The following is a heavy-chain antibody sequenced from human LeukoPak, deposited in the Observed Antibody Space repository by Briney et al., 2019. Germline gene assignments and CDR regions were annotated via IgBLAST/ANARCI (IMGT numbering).Heavy chain of an antibody. V-gene: IGHV4-30-2*01. J-gene: IGHJ3*02. Sequence: PSETLSLTCAVSGGSISSGGYSWSWIRQPPGKGLEWIGYIYHSGSTYYNPSLKSRVTISVDRSKNQFSLKLSSVTAADTALYYCARVFQDAFDIWGQGTMVTVSS. CDR2: IYHSGST. CDR1: GGSISSGGYS. CDR3: ARVFQDAFDI.